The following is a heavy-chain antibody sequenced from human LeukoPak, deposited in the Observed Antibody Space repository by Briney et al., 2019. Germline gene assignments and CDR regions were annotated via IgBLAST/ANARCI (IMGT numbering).Heavy chain of an antibody. CDR2: ISGSVGST. CDR3: AKDGSGSYSHAFDI. J-gene: IGHJ3*02. V-gene: IGHV3-23*01. CDR1: GFTFSSHA. Sequence: GGSLRLSCAASGFTFSSHAMSWVRQAPGEGLEWVSAISGSVGSTYYADSVKGRFTISRDNSKNTLYLQMNSLRAEDTAVYYCAKDGSGSYSHAFDIWGQGTMVTVSS. D-gene: IGHD1-26*01.